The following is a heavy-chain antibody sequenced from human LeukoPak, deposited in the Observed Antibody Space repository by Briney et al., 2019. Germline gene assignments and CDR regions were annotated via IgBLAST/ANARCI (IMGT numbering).Heavy chain of an antibody. CDR1: GFTFSSYE. V-gene: IGHV3-23*01. CDR3: AKDFFYSSSPYYFDY. D-gene: IGHD6-6*01. Sequence: PGGSLRLSCAASGFTFSSYEMNWVRQAPGKGLEWVSAISGSGGSTYYADSVKGRFTISRDNSKNTLYLQMNSLRAEDTAVYYCAKDFFYSSSPYYFDYWGQGTLVTVSS. CDR2: ISGSGGST. J-gene: IGHJ4*02.